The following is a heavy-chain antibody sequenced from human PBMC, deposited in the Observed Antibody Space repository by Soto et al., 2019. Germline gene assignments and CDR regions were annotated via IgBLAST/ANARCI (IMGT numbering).Heavy chain of an antibody. CDR3: ARDLGDIVLVPAAIRYYYYYGMDV. CDR2: IIPIFGTA. Sequence: QVQLVQSGAEVKKPGSSVKVSCKASGGTFSSYAISWVRQAPGQGLEWMGGIIPIFGTANYAQKFQGRVTITADESTSTAYMELSSLRSEDTAVYYCARDLGDIVLVPAAIRYYYYYGMDVWGKGTTVTVSS. V-gene: IGHV1-69*12. CDR1: GGTFSSYA. D-gene: IGHD2-2*01. J-gene: IGHJ6*04.